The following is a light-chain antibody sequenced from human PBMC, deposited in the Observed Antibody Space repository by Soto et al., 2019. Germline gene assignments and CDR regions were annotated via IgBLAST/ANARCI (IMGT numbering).Light chain of an antibody. CDR3: SAYAGSNDFVV. J-gene: IGLJ2*01. CDR2: EFN. CDR1: SSDVGNYIY. V-gene: IGLV2-8*01. Sequence: QSALTQPPSASGSPGQSVTISCTGTSSDVGNYIYVSWYQQHPGKAPKLVIYEFNKRPSGVPDRFSGSKSGNTASLTVSGLQAEDEADYFCSAYAGSNDFVVFGGGTKVTVL.